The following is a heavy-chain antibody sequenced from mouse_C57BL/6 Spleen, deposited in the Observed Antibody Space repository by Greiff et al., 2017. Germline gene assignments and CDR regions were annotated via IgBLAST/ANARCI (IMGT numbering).Heavy chain of an antibody. CDR3: ARSGLRRYYFDY. V-gene: IGHV1-64*01. Sequence: QVQLQQSGAELVKPGASVKLSCKASGYTFTSYWMHWVKQRPGQGLEWIGMIHPNSGSTNYNEKFKSKATLTVDKSSSTAYMQLSSLTSEDSAVYYCARSGLRRYYFDYWGQGTTLTVSS. CDR2: IHPNSGST. CDR1: GYTFTSYW. J-gene: IGHJ2*01. D-gene: IGHD2-4*01.